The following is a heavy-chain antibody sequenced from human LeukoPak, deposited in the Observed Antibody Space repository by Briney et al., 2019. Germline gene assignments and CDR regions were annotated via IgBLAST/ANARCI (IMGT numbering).Heavy chain of an antibody. J-gene: IGHJ5*02. Sequence: SQTLSLTCAISVDSVSSNNAAWNWIRQSPSRGLEWLGRTYYRSEWYNDYAVSVKGRITINPDTPKNQFSLQQNSVTPEDTAVYYCARDNSGYNCFDPWGQATLVTVSS. CDR3: ARDNSGYNCFDP. CDR1: VDSVSSNNAA. CDR2: TYYRSEWYN. D-gene: IGHD6-19*01. V-gene: IGHV6-1*01.